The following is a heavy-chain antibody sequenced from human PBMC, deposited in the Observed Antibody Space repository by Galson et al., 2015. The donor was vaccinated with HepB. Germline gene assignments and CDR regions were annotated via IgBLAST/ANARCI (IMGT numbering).Heavy chain of an antibody. V-gene: IGHV3-33*01. Sequence: SLRLSCAASGFTFSSHGMHRVRQTPGKGLEWVALIWSDGTNKYYADSVKGRFTISRDNSKNTLYLQMDSLRAEDTAAYYCAREAAIAAPATFDYWGPGTLVTVSS. CDR1: GFTFSSHG. CDR2: IWSDGTNK. D-gene: IGHD6-13*01. J-gene: IGHJ4*02. CDR3: AREAAIAAPATFDY.